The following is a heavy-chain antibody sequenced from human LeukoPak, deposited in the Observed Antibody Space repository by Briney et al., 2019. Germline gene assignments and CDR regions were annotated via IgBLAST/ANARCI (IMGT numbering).Heavy chain of an antibody. CDR3: ARDVPDFWSGFDS. D-gene: IGHD3-3*01. Sequence: EASVKVSCKASGYPFNTYGLSWVRQAPGQGLEWIGQISGNDGATKYAQRFQGRVTMTTDTATSTAYLELTSLTSDDTAVYYCARDVPDFWSGFDSWGQGTLVTVSP. CDR2: ISGNDGAT. V-gene: IGHV1-18*04. CDR1: GYPFNTYG. J-gene: IGHJ4*02.